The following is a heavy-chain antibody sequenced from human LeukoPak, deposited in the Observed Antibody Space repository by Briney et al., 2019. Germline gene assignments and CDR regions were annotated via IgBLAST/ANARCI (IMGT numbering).Heavy chain of an antibody. Sequence: PGGSLRLSCAASGFTFSSYSMNWVRQAPGKGLEWVSSISSSSSYIYYADSVKGRFTISRDNAKNSLYLQMNSLRAEDTAVYYCARGGSSYWGQSKYYFDYWGQGTLVSVSS. D-gene: IGHD7-27*01. J-gene: IGHJ4*02. CDR1: GFTFSSYS. V-gene: IGHV3-21*01. CDR3: ARGGSSYWGQSKYYFDY. CDR2: ISSSSSYI.